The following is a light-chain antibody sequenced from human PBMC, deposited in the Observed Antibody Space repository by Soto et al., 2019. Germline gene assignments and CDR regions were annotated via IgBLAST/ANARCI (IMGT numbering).Light chain of an antibody. Sequence: QSVLTQPASVSGSPGQSITISCTGTSSDVGGYNYVSWYQQHPGKAPKLMIYEVSNRPSGVSNRFSGSESGNTASLTISGLQAEDEADYYCSSYTSSSRYVFGTGTKLTVL. J-gene: IGLJ1*01. CDR1: SSDVGGYNY. CDR2: EVS. V-gene: IGLV2-14*01. CDR3: SSYTSSSRYV.